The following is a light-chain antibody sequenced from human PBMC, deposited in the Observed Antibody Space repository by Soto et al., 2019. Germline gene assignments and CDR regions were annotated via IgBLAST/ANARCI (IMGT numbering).Light chain of an antibody. J-gene: IGLJ3*02. Sequence: QSALTQPRSVSGSPGQSVTLSCDGSTSDVGTYNLVSWYQQLPGEAPKLMIYDVTKRPSGVPYRFSGSKSGNTASLTSSGLQDDDEAVYYCCSYEGNGIWVFSGGTKLILL. CDR3: CSYEGNGIWV. V-gene: IGLV2-11*01. CDR2: DVT. CDR1: TSDVGTYNL.